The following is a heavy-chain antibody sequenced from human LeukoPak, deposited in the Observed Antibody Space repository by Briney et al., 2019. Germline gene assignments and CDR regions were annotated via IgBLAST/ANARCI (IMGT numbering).Heavy chain of an antibody. D-gene: IGHD3-22*01. CDR2: INHSGST. V-gene: IGHV4-4*02. CDR1: GGSISSSNW. Sequence: SGTLSLTCAVSGGSISSSNWWSWVRQPPGKGLEWIGEINHSGSTNYNPSLKSRVTISVDTSKNQFSLKLSSVTAADTAVYYCARARSSGRAYFDYWGQGTLVTVSS. J-gene: IGHJ4*02. CDR3: ARARSSGRAYFDY.